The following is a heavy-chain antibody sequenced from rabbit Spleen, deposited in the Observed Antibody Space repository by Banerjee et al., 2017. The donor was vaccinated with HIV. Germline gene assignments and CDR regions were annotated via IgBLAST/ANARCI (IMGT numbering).Heavy chain of an antibody. CDR2: TAADRSTFT. D-gene: IGHD2-1*01. CDR3: ARDSATMTMVITGYYLNL. V-gene: IGHV1S40*01. Sequence: QSLEESGGGLVQPEGSLTLTCTTSGFSFSSNDYMCWVRQAPGKGLEWIACTAADRSTFTYYASWAKGRFTFSKTSSTTVTLQMTSLTAADTATYFCARDSATMTMVITGYYLNLWGQGTLVTVS. J-gene: IGHJ4*01. CDR1: GFSFSSNDY.